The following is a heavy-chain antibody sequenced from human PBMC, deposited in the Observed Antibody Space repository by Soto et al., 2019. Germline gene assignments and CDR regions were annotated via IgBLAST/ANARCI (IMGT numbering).Heavy chain of an antibody. D-gene: IGHD3-16*01. CDR1: GFTFSSYS. CDR3: ARTGGFSGWFDP. J-gene: IGHJ5*02. Sequence: GGSLRLSCAASGFTFSSYSMNWVRQAPGKGLEWVSSISSSSSYIYYADSVKGRFTISRDNAKNSLYLQMNSLRAEDTAVYYCARTGGFSGWFDPWGQGTLVTVSS. V-gene: IGHV3-21*01. CDR2: ISSSSSYI.